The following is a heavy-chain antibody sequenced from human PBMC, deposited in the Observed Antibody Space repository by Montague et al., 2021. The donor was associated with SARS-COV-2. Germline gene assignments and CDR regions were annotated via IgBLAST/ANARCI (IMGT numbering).Heavy chain of an antibody. V-gene: IGHV4-34*01. CDR1: GGSFSGYY. Sequence: SETLSLTCAVSGGSFSGYYWSWIRQPPGKGLEWIGEINHSGSINYNPSLKSRVTISVDTSKNQFSLTLSSVTAADTAVYYCASVPDYYDSSGYYFDAFDIWGQGTMVTVSS. CDR2: INHSGSI. CDR3: ASVPDYYDSSGYYFDAFDI. J-gene: IGHJ3*02. D-gene: IGHD3-22*01.